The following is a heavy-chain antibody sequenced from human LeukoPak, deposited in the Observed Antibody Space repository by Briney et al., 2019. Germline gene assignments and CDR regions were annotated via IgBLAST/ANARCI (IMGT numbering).Heavy chain of an antibody. J-gene: IGHJ6*03. CDR2: ISSSSSTI. CDR3: ARDTPEIVVVVAATYYYYYMDV. D-gene: IGHD2-15*01. CDR1: GFTFSSYG. V-gene: IGHV3-48*01. Sequence: GGSLRLSCAASGFTFSSYGMTWVRQAPGKGLEWVSYISSSSSTIYYADSVKGRFTISRDNAKNSLYLQLNSLRAEDTAVYYCARDTPEIVVVVAATYYYYYMDVWGKGTTVTVSS.